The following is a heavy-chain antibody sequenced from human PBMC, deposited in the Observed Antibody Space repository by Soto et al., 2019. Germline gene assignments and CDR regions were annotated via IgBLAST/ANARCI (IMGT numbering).Heavy chain of an antibody. CDR3: AMSGYDDYYYYYGKDV. J-gene: IGHJ6*02. CDR2: INAGNGNT. V-gene: IGHV1-3*01. Sequence: ASVKVSCKASGYTFTSYAMHWVRQAPGQRLEWMGWINAGNGNTKYSQKFQGRVTITADKSTSTAYMELSSLRSEDTAVYYCAMSGYDDYYYYYGKDVWGQGTTVTVSS. CDR1: GYTFTSYA. D-gene: IGHD5-12*01.